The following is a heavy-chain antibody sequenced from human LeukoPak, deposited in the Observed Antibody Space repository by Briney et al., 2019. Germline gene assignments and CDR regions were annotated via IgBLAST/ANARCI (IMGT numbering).Heavy chain of an antibody. CDR1: GYTFTGYY. CDR3: ARAVPTAKYDSSGYRADY. CDR2: INPNSGGT. D-gene: IGHD3-22*01. V-gene: IGHV1-2*06. J-gene: IGHJ4*02. Sequence: ASVKVSCKASGYTFTGYYMHWVRQAPGQGLEWMGRINPNSGGTNYAQKFQGRVTMTRDTSISTAYMELSRLRSDDTAVYCCARAVPTAKYDSSGYRADYWGQGTLVTVPS.